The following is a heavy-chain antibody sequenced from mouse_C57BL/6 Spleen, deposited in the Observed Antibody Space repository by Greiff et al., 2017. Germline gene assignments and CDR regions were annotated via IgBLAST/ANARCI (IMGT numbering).Heavy chain of an antibody. D-gene: IGHD2-10*02. Sequence: DVQLQESGPGLVKPSQSLSLTCSVTGYSITSGYYWNWIRQFPGNKLEWMGYISYDGSNNYNPSLKNRISITRDTSKNQFFLKLNSVTTEDTATYYCARYGNYEGYWYFDVWGTGTTVTVSS. V-gene: IGHV3-6*01. CDR3: ARYGNYEGYWYFDV. CDR2: ISYDGSN. CDR1: GYSITSGYY. J-gene: IGHJ1*03.